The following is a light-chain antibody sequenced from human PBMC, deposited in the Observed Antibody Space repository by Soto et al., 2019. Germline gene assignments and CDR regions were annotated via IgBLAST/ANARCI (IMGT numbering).Light chain of an antibody. V-gene: IGKV1-39*01. CDR1: QSISNH. J-gene: IGKJ1*01. CDR2: AAS. CDR3: QQSYSSPPT. Sequence: DIQMSESPSSLSASVDDRGMSTCSVSQSISNHLNWYQQKPGKAPKLLIFAASSLQSGVPSRFSGSRSGPDFTLTISSLQPEDFATYYCQQSYSSPPTFGQGTKVDIK.